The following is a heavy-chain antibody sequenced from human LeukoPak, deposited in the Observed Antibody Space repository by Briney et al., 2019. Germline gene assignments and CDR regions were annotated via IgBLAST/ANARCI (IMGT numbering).Heavy chain of an antibody. D-gene: IGHD1-1*01. Sequence: GGSLRLSCAASGFTFSSYSMNWVRQAPGKGLEWVSSISSSSSYIYYADSVKGRFTISRDNAKNSLYLQMNSLRAEDTAVYYCARQLELTRSWFDPWGQGILVTVSS. J-gene: IGHJ5*02. CDR3: ARQLELTRSWFDP. CDR2: ISSSSSYI. CDR1: GFTFSSYS. V-gene: IGHV3-21*01.